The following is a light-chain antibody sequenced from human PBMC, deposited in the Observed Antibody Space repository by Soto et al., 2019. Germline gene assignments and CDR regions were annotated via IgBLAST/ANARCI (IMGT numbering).Light chain of an antibody. J-gene: IGKJ5*01. CDR1: QDIRGA. V-gene: IGKV1-13*02. CDR2: DVS. CDR3: QQFNSYPIT. Sequence: AIQLTQSPSSLSASVGDRVTITCRASQDIRGALAWYQQKPGKAPQILIYDVSTVESGVPSRFSGSSSGTDFTLTISSLQPVDFATYYCQQFNSYPITCGQGTRLEIK.